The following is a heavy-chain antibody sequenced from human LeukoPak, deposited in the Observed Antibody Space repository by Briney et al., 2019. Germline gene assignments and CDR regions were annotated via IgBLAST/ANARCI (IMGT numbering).Heavy chain of an antibody. Sequence: GGSLRLSCAASGFTFSSYAMHWVRQAPGKGLEWVAVISYDGSNKYYADSVKGRFTISRDNSKNTLYLQVNSLRAEDTAVYYCASARPGTAMVTGDLDYWGQGTLVTVSS. CDR3: ASARPGTAMVTGDLDY. CDR1: GFTFSSYA. V-gene: IGHV3-30-3*01. D-gene: IGHD5-18*01. J-gene: IGHJ4*02. CDR2: ISYDGSNK.